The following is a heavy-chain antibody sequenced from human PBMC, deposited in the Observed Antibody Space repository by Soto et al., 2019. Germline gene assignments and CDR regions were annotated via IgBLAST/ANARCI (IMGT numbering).Heavy chain of an antibody. Sequence: SETLSLTXDVSVEPMTGGYYWGWIRQSTGKGLERNGSIYYGGTTYYNPSLRSRLAISIDTSKNQFSLRLSSLTAADTALYYCARGWYYFDFWGQVTLVTVSS. CDR2: IYYGGTT. CDR1: VEPMTGGYY. D-gene: IGHD2-15*01. CDR3: ARGWYYFDF. V-gene: IGHV4-38-2*01. J-gene: IGHJ4*02.